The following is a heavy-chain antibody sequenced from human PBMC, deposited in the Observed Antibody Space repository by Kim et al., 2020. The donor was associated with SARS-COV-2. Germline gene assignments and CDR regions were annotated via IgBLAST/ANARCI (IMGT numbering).Heavy chain of an antibody. J-gene: IGHJ6*02. CDR1: GFTFSSYW. V-gene: IGHV3-7*03. CDR2: IKQDGSEK. Sequence: GGSLRLSCAASGFTFSSYWMSWVRQAPGKGLEWVANIKQDGSEKYYVDSVKGRFTISRDNAKNSLYLQMNSLRAEDTAVYYCATAPYSSGWYGGYYYYGMDVWGQGTTVTVSS. CDR3: ATAPYSSGWYGGYYYYGMDV. D-gene: IGHD6-19*01.